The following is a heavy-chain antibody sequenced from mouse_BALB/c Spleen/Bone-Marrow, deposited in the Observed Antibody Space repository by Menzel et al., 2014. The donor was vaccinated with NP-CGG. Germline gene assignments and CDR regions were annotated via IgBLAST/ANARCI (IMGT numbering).Heavy chain of an antibody. CDR3: ARWEYYAMDY. Sequence: EVQLVESGAELVKPGASVKLSCTASGFNIKDTYMHWVKQRPEQDLEWIGRIDPANGNTKYDPKFQGKATTTADTSYNTAYLQLSSLTSEDTAVYYCARWEYYAMDYWGQGTSVTVSS. CDR2: IDPANGNT. V-gene: IGHV14-3*02. D-gene: IGHD4-1*01. J-gene: IGHJ4*01. CDR1: GFNIKDTY.